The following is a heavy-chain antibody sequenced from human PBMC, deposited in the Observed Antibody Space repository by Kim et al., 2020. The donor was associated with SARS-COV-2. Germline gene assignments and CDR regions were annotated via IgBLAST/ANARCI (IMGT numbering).Heavy chain of an antibody. Sequence: GGSLRLSCAASGFTFSNAWMSWVRQAPGKGLEWVGRIKSKTDGGTTDYAAPVKGRFTISRDDSKNTLYLQMNSLKTEDTAVYYCTTDTAMDCSGGSCSVPDYWGQGTLVTVSS. D-gene: IGHD2-15*01. J-gene: IGHJ4*02. CDR1: GFTFSNAW. V-gene: IGHV3-15*01. CDR2: IKSKTDGGTT. CDR3: TTDTAMDCSGGSCSVPDY.